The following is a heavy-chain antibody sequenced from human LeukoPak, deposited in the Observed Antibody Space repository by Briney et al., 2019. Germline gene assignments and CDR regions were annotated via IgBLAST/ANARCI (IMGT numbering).Heavy chain of an antibody. CDR3: AKEIADGDYGRYYFDY. CDR2: ISGSGGST. Sequence: GGSLRLSCAASGFTFSSYAMSWVRQAPGKGLEWVSAISGSGGSTYYADSVKGGFTISRDNSKNTLYLQMNSLRAEDTAVYYCAKEIADGDYGRYYFDYWGQGTLVTVSS. V-gene: IGHV3-23*01. CDR1: GFTFSSYA. D-gene: IGHD4-17*01. J-gene: IGHJ4*02.